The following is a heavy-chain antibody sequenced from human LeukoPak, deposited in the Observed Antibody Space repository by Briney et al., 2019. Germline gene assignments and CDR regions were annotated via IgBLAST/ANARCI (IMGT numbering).Heavy chain of an antibody. CDR1: GFTFSSYA. CDR2: ISGSGGST. Sequence: GGSLRLSCAASGFTFSSYAMSWVHQAPGKGLEWVSAISGSGGSTYYADSVKGRFTISRDNSKNTLYLQMNSLRAEDTAVYYCAKDVIPGSWFPTLLYWGQGTLVTVSS. D-gene: IGHD6-13*01. CDR3: AKDVIPGSWFPTLLY. V-gene: IGHV3-23*01. J-gene: IGHJ4*02.